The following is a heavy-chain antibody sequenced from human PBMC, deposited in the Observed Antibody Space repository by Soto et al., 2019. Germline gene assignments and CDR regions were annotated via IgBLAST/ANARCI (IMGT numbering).Heavy chain of an antibody. J-gene: IGHJ3*02. CDR3: ARDRYCSGGSCLDAFEI. V-gene: IGHV3-74*01. CDR2: INTDGSST. D-gene: IGHD2-15*01. Sequence: PGGSLRLSCAASGFSFSSNWMHWVRQAPGKGLVWVSRINTDGSSTSYPDSVKGRFTISRDNAKNTLYLQMNSLRAEDTAVYYCARDRYCSGGSCLDAFEIWGQGTMVTVSS. CDR1: GFSFSSNW.